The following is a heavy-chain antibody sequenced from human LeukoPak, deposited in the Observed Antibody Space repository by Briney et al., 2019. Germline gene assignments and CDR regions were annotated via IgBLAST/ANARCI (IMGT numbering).Heavy chain of an antibody. CDR2: TYYRSKSHN. Sequence: SQTLSLTCAISGDRLSSKSTAWNPIPQSPSRGLEWLGRTYYRSKSHNDDAVAVKRRTTINPDTSKDQFPLQLNSVSPEYTAVYYCARVSGSRRGSLDYCGQGSLVTVS. D-gene: IGHD1-26*01. CDR1: GDRLSSKSTA. V-gene: IGHV6-1*01. J-gene: IGHJ4*02. CDR3: ARVSGSRRGSLDY.